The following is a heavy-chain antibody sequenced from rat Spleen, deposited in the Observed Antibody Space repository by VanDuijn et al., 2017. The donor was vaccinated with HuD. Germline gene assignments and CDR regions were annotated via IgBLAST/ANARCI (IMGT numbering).Heavy chain of an antibody. CDR2: IIYDGSST. CDR1: GFTFSDYA. CDR3: ARHELTTEGMGTGALFDY. D-gene: IGHD1-11*01. V-gene: IGHV5-17*01. J-gene: IGHJ2*01. Sequence: EVQLVESGGGLVQPGNSLKLSCVVSGFTFSDYAMAWVRQSPKKGLEWVATIIYDGSSTYYRGSVKGRFTISRDNAKSTLYLQMDSLRSEDTATYYCARHELTTEGMGTGALFDYWGQGVMVTVSS.